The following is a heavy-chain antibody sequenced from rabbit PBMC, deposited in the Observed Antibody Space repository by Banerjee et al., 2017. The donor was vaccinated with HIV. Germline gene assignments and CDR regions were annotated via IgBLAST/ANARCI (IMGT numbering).Heavy chain of an antibody. D-gene: IGHD8-1*01. J-gene: IGHJ2*01. Sequence: QSLEESGGDLVKPGASLTLPCTASGFSFNDNNYYMCWVRQAPGKGLEWIGCIYTGSGDTYYASWAKGRFTISKTSSTTATLQMTSLTAADTATYFCARWRYGGNGYLDLWGPGTLVTVS. CDR2: IYTGSGDT. CDR3: ARWRYGGNGYLDL. CDR1: GFSFNDNNYY. V-gene: IGHV1S40*01.